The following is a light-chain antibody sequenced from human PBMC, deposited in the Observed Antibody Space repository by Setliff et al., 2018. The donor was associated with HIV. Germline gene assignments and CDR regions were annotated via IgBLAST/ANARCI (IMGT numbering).Light chain of an antibody. J-gene: IGLJ1*01. CDR3: CSNTGSNTYV. V-gene: IGLV2-23*01. Sequence: QPALTQPASVSGSPGQSITISCTGTSGDVGRYNLVSWYQQQPGKPPKLMIYQASKRPSGVSNRFSGSKSGNTASLTISGLQAEDEADYYCCSNTGSNTYVFGTGTKVNVL. CDR1: SGDVGRYNL. CDR2: QAS.